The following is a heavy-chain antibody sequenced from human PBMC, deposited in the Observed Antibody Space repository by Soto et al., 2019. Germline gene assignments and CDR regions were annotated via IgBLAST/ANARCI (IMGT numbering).Heavy chain of an antibody. J-gene: IGHJ4*02. CDR3: AGEWPTSDTAMPFDY. CDR1: GFTFSDYY. CDR2: ISSSGSTI. Sequence: QVQLVESGGGLVKPGGSLRLSCAASGFTFSDYYMSWIRQAPGKGLEWVSYISSSGSTIYYADSVKGRVTISRDNAKNSLYLQMNSLRAEDTAVYYCAGEWPTSDTAMPFDYWGQGTLVTVSS. V-gene: IGHV3-11*01. D-gene: IGHD5-18*01.